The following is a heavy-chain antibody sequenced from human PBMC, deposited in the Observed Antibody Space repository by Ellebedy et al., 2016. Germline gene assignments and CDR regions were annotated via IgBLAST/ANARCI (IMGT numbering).Heavy chain of an antibody. CDR1: GYNFPSYG. Sequence: ASVKVSCKASGYNFPSYGIAWVRQAPGQGLEWMGWVSAQNGNTKYAQKFQDRVTMTTETSTSRAFMELRSLRSDDTALYYCARDFAGHSYGRQNFEYWGQGTLVTVSA. J-gene: IGHJ4*02. V-gene: IGHV1-18*04. D-gene: IGHD3-16*01. CDR3: ARDFAGHSYGRQNFEY. CDR2: VSAQNGNT.